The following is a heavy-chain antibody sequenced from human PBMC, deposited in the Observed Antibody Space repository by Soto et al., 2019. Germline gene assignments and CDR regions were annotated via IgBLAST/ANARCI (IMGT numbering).Heavy chain of an antibody. D-gene: IGHD1-26*01. CDR1: GYTFTSYD. V-gene: IGHV1-8*01. CDR3: ARTGSHMTTQNQGYRLDP. CDR2: MNPNSGNT. Sequence: QVQLVQSGAEVKKPGASVKVSCKASGYTFTSYDINWVRQATGQGLEWMGWMNPNSGNTGYAQKFQGRVNMTRNTSPIKADMDLGSLRSQDTAVYHSARTGSHMTTQNQGYRLDPRGQGTLVTFSS. J-gene: IGHJ5*02.